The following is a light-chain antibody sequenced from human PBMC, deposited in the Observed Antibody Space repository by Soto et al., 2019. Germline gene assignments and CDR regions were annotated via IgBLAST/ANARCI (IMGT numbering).Light chain of an antibody. CDR3: QQYNTYSSLT. J-gene: IGKJ4*01. CDR1: QSISSW. V-gene: IGKV1-5*01. CDR2: DAS. Sequence: DIQMTQSPSTLYASVGDRVTITCRASQSISSWLAWYQQKLGRAPRLLIYDASSLESGVPSRFSGSGYGTEFTLTISSLQPDDFATYYCQQYNTYSSLTFGGGTKVDI.